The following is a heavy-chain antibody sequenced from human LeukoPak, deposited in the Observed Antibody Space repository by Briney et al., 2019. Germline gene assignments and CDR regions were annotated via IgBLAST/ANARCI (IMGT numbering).Heavy chain of an antibody. D-gene: IGHD5-18*01. CDR1: GFTFSSYA. J-gene: IGHJ4*02. Sequence: GGSLRLSCAASGFTFSSYAMRWVRQAPGKGLEWVAVISYDGSNKYYADSVKGRFTISRDNSKNTLYLQMNSLRAEDTAVYYCARDGGYSYGPYDYWGQGTLVTVSS. CDR2: ISYDGSNK. CDR3: ARDGGYSYGPYDY. V-gene: IGHV3-30*04.